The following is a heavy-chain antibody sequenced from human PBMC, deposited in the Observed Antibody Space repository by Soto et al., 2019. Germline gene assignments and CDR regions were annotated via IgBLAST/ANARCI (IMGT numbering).Heavy chain of an antibody. V-gene: IGHV3-23*01. CDR2: INGGDDRK. J-gene: IGHJ4*02. CDR1: GFTFSSSP. CDR3: AKDSHWRIISPTPDH. Sequence: EVQLLESGGGLVQPGGSLRLSCATSGFTFSSSPMSWVRRAPGKGLEWVSGINGGDDRKHYVDSVRGRFTISGDNSKNTMSLQLNSLSAEDTDIYYCAKDSHWRIISPTPDHWGQGTLVTVSS.